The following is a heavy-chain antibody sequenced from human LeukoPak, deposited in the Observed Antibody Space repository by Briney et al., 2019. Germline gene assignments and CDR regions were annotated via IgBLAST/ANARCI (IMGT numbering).Heavy chain of an antibody. Sequence: ASVKVSCKASGYTFTGYYMHWVRQAPGQGLEWMGWINPNSGGTNYAQKFQGWVTMTRDTSISTAYMELSRLRSDDTAVYYCARRNSSNYNYYYGMDVWGQGTTVTVSS. CDR2: INPNSGGT. V-gene: IGHV1-2*04. CDR3: ARRNSSNYNYYYGMDV. J-gene: IGHJ6*02. CDR1: GYTFTGYY. D-gene: IGHD6-6*01.